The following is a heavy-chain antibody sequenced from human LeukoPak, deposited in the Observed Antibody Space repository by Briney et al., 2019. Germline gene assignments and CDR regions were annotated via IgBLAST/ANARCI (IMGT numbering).Heavy chain of an antibody. CDR1: GGSFGNYY. J-gene: IGHJ3*02. D-gene: IGHD2/OR15-2a*01. CDR3: ARDFSAAFDI. Sequence: PSETLSLTCTVSGGSFGNYYWSWIRQPPGKGLEWIGYIYDSGTTNYNPSLKSRVTISVDTSKNQFSLELSSVTAADTAVYYCARDFSAAFDIWGQGTMVTVSS. V-gene: IGHV4-59*01. CDR2: IYDSGTT.